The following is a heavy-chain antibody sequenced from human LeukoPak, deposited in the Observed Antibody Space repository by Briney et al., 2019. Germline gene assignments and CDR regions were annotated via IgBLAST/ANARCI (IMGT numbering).Heavy chain of an antibody. CDR3: AGNGDYGDY. D-gene: IGHD4/OR15-4a*01. J-gene: IGHJ4*02. Sequence: SETLSLTCTVSGGSISSSSYYWGWIRQPPGKGLEWIGSIYYSGSTYYNPSLKSRVTISVDTSKNQFSLKLSSVTAADTAVYYCAGNGDYGDYWGQGTLVTVSS. CDR2: IYYSGST. V-gene: IGHV4-39*07. CDR1: GGSISSSSYY.